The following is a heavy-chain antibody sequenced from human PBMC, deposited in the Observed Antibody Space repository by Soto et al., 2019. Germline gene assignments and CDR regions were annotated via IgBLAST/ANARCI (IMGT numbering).Heavy chain of an antibody. Sequence: EVQLLESGGGLVQPGGSLRLSCAASGFTFSSYAMSWVRQAPGKGLEWVSAISGSGGSTYYADSVKGRFTISRDNSKNTLYLQMNSLRAEDTALYYWAKDRLPGIAGAGDFDYWGQGTLVTVSS. CDR3: AKDRLPGIAGAGDFDY. CDR2: ISGSGGST. V-gene: IGHV3-23*01. J-gene: IGHJ4*02. CDR1: GFTFSSYA. D-gene: IGHD6-13*01.